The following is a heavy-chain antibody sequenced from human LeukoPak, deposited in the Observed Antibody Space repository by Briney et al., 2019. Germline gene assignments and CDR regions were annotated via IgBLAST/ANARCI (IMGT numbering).Heavy chain of an antibody. CDR3: AREARITMVRGVNYHYYYYGMDV. Sequence: ASVKVSCKASGYTFPSYDINWVRQATGQGLEWMGWMNPNSGNTGYAQKFQGRVTMTRNTSISTAYMELSSLRSEDTAVYYCAREARITMVRGVNYHYYYYGMDVWGQGTTVTVSS. V-gene: IGHV1-8*01. CDR2: MNPNSGNT. CDR1: GYTFPSYD. D-gene: IGHD3-10*01. J-gene: IGHJ6*02.